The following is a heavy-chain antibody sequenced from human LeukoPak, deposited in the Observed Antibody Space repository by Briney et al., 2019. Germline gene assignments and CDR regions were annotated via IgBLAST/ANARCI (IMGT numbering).Heavy chain of an antibody. CDR3: ARHSGYHSTMYLDY. CDR1: GGTFNSYA. CDR2: ITAIFRTT. J-gene: IGHJ4*02. Sequence: SVKVSCKTSGGTFNSYAISWVRQAPGQGLEWMGGITAIFRTTNYAQKFRGRVTITADESMSTVYMELSSLRSEDTAVYYCARHSGYHSTMYLDYWGQGTLVTVSS. D-gene: IGHD3-22*01. V-gene: IGHV1-69*13.